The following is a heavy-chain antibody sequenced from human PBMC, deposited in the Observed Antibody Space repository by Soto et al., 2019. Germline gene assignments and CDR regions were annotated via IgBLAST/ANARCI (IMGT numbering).Heavy chain of an antibody. CDR1: GDTFTTYD. CDR2: INPNSGNI. J-gene: IGHJ4*02. CDR3: ARGRASGSYYLLDY. D-gene: IGHD3-10*01. Sequence: ASVTVSCKASGDTFTTYDINWVRQATGHGLEWMGWINPNSGNIGYAQRFQGRVTMTRDTAIRTAYMEVSSLRSDDTAVYYCARGRASGSYYLLDYWGQGTLVTV. V-gene: IGHV1-8*01.